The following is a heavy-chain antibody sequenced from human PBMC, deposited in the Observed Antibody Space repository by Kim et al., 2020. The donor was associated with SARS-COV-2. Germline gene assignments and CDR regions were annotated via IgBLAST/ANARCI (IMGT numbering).Heavy chain of an antibody. V-gene: IGHV3-11*01. J-gene: IGHJ4*02. D-gene: IGHD1-1*01. CDR3: ARDEGNWNDVNSFDY. Sequence: EPVKGRFTISRDHAKNSLDLQMNSLRAEDTAVYYCARDEGNWNDVNSFDYWGQGTLVTVSS.